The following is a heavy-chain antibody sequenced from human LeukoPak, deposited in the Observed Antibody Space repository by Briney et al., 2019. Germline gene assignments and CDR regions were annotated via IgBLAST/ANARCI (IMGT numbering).Heavy chain of an antibody. D-gene: IGHD1-26*01. J-gene: IGHJ4*02. CDR2: INNNGGST. Sequence: PGGSLRPSCSASGFTFSSYSMDWVRQAPGKRPEYVSGINNNGGSTQYADSVKGRFTISRDNSKNTVYLQMSSLRPEDTAVYHCVKAKVGTTFDSWGPGTLVTVSS. CDR3: VKAKVGTTFDS. CDR1: GFTFSSYS. V-gene: IGHV3-64D*06.